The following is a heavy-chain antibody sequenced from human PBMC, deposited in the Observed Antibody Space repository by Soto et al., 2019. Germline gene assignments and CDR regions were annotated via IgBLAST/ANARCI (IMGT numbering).Heavy chain of an antibody. Sequence: QVQLQESGPGLVKPSETLTLTCTVSGGSISSHYWSWIRQPPGKGLEWLGYIYYSGRTKYNPSLKSRVTISEDPSKNQFSLKLSSVTAADTAVSYWAGEGVQLWRGDYYYVMDVWGQGTTVTVSS. D-gene: IGHD5-18*01. J-gene: IGHJ6*02. CDR1: GGSISSHY. V-gene: IGHV4-59*11. CDR2: IYYSGRT. CDR3: AGEGVQLWRGDYYYVMDV.